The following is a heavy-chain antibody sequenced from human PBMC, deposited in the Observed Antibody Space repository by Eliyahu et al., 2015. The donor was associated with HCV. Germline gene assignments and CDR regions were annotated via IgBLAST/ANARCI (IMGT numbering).Heavy chain of an antibody. Sequence: EVQLVESGGGLVQPGGSLRLSCAASGFTFSXYEMNWVRQAPGKGLEWVSYISSSGSTIYYADSVKGRFTISRDNAKNSLYLQMSSLRAEDTAVYYCAREENIVGDTKGFDYWGQGTLVTVSS. CDR1: GFTFSXYE. V-gene: IGHV3-48*03. CDR3: AREENIVGDTKGFDY. CDR2: ISSSGSTI. D-gene: IGHD1-26*01. J-gene: IGHJ4*02.